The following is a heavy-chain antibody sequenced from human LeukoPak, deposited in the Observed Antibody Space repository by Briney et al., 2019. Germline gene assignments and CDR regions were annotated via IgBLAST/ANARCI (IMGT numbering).Heavy chain of an antibody. D-gene: IGHD3-9*01. CDR2: IDYDSSHI. J-gene: IGHJ4*02. V-gene: IGHV3-21*01. CDR1: GFTFSNSA. Sequence: RGSLRLSCAASGFTFSNSAMNWVRQVPGKGLEWVSSIDYDSSHIYYAASVRGRFTISRDNARNSVYLQMNSLRVEDTAVYYCARDPLRYLRVGHYDYWGQGTLASVSS. CDR3: ARDPLRYLRVGHYDY.